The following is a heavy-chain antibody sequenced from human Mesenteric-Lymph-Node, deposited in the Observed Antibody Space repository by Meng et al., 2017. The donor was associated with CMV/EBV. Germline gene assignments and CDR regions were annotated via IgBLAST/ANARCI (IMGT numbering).Heavy chain of an antibody. J-gene: IGHJ4*02. D-gene: IGHD6-13*01. CDR2: INHSGST. CDR3: ANLVAAAGLAFDY. CDR1: GGSFSGYY. Sequence: CAFYGGSFSGYYWSWIRQPPGKGLEWIGEINHSGSTNYNPSLKSRVTISVDTSKNQFSLKLSSVTAADTAVYYCANLVAAAGLAFDYWGQGTLVTVSS. V-gene: IGHV4-34*01.